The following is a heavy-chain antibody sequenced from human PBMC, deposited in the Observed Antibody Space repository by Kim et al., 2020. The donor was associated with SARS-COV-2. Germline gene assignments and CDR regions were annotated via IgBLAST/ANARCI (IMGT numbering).Heavy chain of an antibody. V-gene: IGHV1-69*13. CDR2: IIPIFGTA. D-gene: IGHD3-9*01. J-gene: IGHJ3*02. CDR3: ARPRGDMLTGYYTEAFDI. CDR1: GCTFSSYA. Sequence: SVKVSCKASGCTFSSYAISWVRQAPGQGLEWMGGIIPIFGTANYAQKFQGRVTITADESTSTAYMELSSLRSEDTAVYYCARPRGDMLTGYYTEAFDIWGQGTMVTVSS.